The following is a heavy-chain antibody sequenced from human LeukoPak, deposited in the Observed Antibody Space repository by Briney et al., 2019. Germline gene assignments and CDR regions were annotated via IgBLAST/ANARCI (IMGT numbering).Heavy chain of an antibody. J-gene: IGHJ4*02. CDR3: AREGGPYRPLDY. CDR2: IYTSGTT. V-gene: IGHV4-4*07. CDR1: GGSISGYY. Sequence: SETRSLTCTVYGGSISGYYWTWIRQPAGKGLEWIGRIYTSGTTNYNPSLKSRVPMSLDTPKHQLPLKLTAVTAADTPLFSCAREGGPYRPLDYSGQGTLVTVSS.